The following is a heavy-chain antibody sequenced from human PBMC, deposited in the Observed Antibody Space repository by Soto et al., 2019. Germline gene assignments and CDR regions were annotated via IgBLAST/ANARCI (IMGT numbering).Heavy chain of an antibody. CDR3: TTEAHIVVVPAAIYYYYYYGMDV. CDR1: GFTFSNAW. Sequence: GGSLRLSCAASGFTFSNAWMSWVRQAPGKGLEWAGRIKSKTDGGTTDYAAPVKGRFTISRDDSKNTLYLQMNSLKTEDTAVYYCTTEAHIVVVPAAIYYYYYYGMDVWGQGTTVTVSS. CDR2: IKSKTDGGTT. J-gene: IGHJ6*02. V-gene: IGHV3-15*01. D-gene: IGHD2-2*01.